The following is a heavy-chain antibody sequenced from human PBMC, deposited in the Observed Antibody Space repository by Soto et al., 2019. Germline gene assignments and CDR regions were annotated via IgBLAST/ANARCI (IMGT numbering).Heavy chain of an antibody. D-gene: IGHD3-22*01. CDR1: WFTVSSNY. V-gene: IGHV3-53*01. CDR3: ASTYDSSGYYLRSYYYYGMDV. Sequence: PVGSLRLSCAASWFTVSSNYMSWVRQAPGKGLEWVSVIYSGGSTYYADSVKGRFTISRDNSKNTLYLQMNSLRAEDTAVYYCASTYDSSGYYLRSYYYYGMDVWGQGTTVTVSS. CDR2: IYSGGST. J-gene: IGHJ6*02.